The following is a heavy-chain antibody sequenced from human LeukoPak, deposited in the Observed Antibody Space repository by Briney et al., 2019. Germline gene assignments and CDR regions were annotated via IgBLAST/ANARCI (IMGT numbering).Heavy chain of an antibody. V-gene: IGHV3-33*01. Sequence: GGSLRLSCAASGFTFSSYGMHWVRQAPGKGLEGVAAIWYDGSNKYYADSVKGRFTISRDNSKNTQYLQMNSLRAEDTAVYYCARDRLWFGEPHDAFDIWGQGTMVTVSS. D-gene: IGHD3-10*01. J-gene: IGHJ3*02. CDR1: GFTFSSYG. CDR3: ARDRLWFGEPHDAFDI. CDR2: IWYDGSNK.